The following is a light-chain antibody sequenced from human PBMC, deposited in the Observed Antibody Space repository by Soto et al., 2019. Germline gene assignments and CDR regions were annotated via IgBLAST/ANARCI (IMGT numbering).Light chain of an antibody. J-gene: IGKJ1*01. CDR3: QHYNSYSEA. CDR2: KAS. CDR1: QTISSW. Sequence: DIQMTQSPSTLSGSVGDRVTITCRASQTISSWLAWYQQKPGKAPKLLIYKASTLKSGVPSRFSGSGCGTEFPLTISSLQPDDFATYYCQHYNSYSEAVGQGTKVDSK. V-gene: IGKV1-5*03.